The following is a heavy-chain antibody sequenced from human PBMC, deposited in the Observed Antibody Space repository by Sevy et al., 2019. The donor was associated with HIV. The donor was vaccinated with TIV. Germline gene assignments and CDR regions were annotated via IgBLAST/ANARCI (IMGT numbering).Heavy chain of an antibody. Sequence: SETLSLTCTVSGGSISSYYWSWIRQPPGKGLEWIGYIYYSGSTNYNPSLKSRVTISVDTSKNQFSLKLSSVTAADTAVYYCARGWMGATYYYYGMDVWGQGTTVTVSS. CDR2: IYYSGST. CDR1: GGSISSYY. CDR3: ARGWMGATYYYYGMDV. D-gene: IGHD1-26*01. J-gene: IGHJ6*02. V-gene: IGHV4-59*13.